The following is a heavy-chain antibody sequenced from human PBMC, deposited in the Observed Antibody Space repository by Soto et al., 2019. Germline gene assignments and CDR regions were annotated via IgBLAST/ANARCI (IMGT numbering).Heavy chain of an antibody. CDR2: IYYSGST. V-gene: IGHV4-59*08. J-gene: IGHJ4*02. Sequence: TSETLSLTCTVSGGSISSYYWSWIRQPPGKGLEWIGYIYYSGSTNYNPSLKSRVTISVDTSKNQFSLKLSSVTAADTAVYYCARSQWLLLAYFDYWGQGTLVTVSS. CDR3: ARSQWLLLAYFDY. D-gene: IGHD3-22*01. CDR1: GGSISSYY.